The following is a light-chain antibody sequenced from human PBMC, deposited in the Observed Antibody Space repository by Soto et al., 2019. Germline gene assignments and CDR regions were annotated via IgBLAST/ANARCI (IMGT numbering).Light chain of an antibody. V-gene: IGKV3-20*01. J-gene: IGKJ1*01. CDR3: QHYGYSQWT. CDR1: QSGSNSY. Sequence: IVLTPSPGTLSLSPGEIATLSCRASQSGSNSYLCWYQHKSGQAPRLLIYGVYTRASGIPDRFSGSGSGTEFTLTITRLEPEDSAVYFCQHYGYSQWTLGQGTKVDIK. CDR2: GVY.